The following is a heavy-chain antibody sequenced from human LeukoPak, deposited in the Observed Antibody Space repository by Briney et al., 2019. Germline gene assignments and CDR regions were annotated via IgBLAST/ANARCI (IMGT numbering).Heavy chain of an antibody. CDR3: TVTTPTEPYYYYGMDV. CDR2: ISAYNGNT. CDR1: GYSFTSYW. Sequence: GESLKISCKGSGYSFTSYWIGWVRQAPGQGLEWMGWISAYNGNTNYAQKLQGRVTMTTDTSTSTAYMELRSLRSDDTAVYYCTVTTPTEPYYYYGMDVWGQGTTVTVSS. V-gene: IGHV1-18*04. D-gene: IGHD4-11*01. J-gene: IGHJ6*02.